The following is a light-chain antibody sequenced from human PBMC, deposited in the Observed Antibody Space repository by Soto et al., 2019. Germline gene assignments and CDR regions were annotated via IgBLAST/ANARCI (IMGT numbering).Light chain of an antibody. CDR2: EVN. Sequence: QSVLTQPASVSGSPGQSIAISCTGTSSDIGTYNLVSWYQQHPGKAPKLMISEVNKRPSGVSNRFSGFKSGNTASLTISGLQTEDEADYYCCSFAGSGTGVFGTGTKVTVL. CDR1: SSDIGTYNL. CDR3: CSFAGSGTGV. V-gene: IGLV2-23*02. J-gene: IGLJ1*01.